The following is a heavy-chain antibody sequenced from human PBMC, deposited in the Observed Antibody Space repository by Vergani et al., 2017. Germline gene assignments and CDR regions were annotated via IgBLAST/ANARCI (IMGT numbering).Heavy chain of an antibody. J-gene: IGHJ4*02. D-gene: IGHD5-18*01. V-gene: IGHV2-5*02. CDR3: ARRGYSYGFDY. CDR1: GFSLSTSGVG. Sequence: QITLKESGPTLVKPKQTLTLTCTFSGFSLSTSGVGVGWIRQPPGKALEWLALIYWDDDKRYSPSLKSRLTITKDTSKNQVVLTMTNMDPVDTTTYYWARRGYSYGFDYWGQGTLVTVSS. CDR2: IYWDDDK.